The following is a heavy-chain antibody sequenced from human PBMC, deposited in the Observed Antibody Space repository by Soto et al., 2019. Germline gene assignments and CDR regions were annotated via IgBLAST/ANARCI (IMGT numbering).Heavy chain of an antibody. CDR2: INYNSGSV. CDR3: ATDISLRGWVYLVVEY. J-gene: IGHJ4*02. D-gene: IGHD6-13*01. CDR1: GFTLDVYA. V-gene: IGHV3-9*01. Sequence: EVQLVESGGGWVQPGRSLRLSCAASGFTLDVYAMHWVRQAPGKGLEWVSGINYNSGSVGYADSVKGRFTISRDNAKNSLHLQMSSLRAEDTAVYYCATDISLRGWVYLVVEYWGQGTLVTVSP.